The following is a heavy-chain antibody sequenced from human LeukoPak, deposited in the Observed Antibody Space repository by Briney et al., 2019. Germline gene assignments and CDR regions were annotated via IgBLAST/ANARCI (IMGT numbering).Heavy chain of an antibody. J-gene: IGHJ2*01. D-gene: IGHD2-21*02. V-gene: IGHV1-69*05. CDR3: ARDLPKMTDWYFDL. CDR1: GGTFSSYA. Sequence: ASVKVSCKASGGTFSSYAISWVRQASGQGLEWMGRIIPIFGTANYAQKFQGRVTITTDESTSTAYMELSSLRSEDTAVYYCARDLPKMTDWYFDLWGRGTLVTVSS. CDR2: IIPIFGTA.